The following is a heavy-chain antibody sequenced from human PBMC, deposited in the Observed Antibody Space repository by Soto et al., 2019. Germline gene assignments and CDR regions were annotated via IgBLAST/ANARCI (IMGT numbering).Heavy chain of an antibody. Sequence: GGSLRLSCAASGFTFSTYAMTWVRQAPGKGLEWVSAISGGGGSTYYADSVRGRFTISRDNSKNTLYLQMNSLRAEDTAVYSCAKSYYYDSTGYPWATDYWGQGT. V-gene: IGHV3-23*01. CDR1: GFTFSTYA. D-gene: IGHD3-22*01. J-gene: IGHJ4*02. CDR3: AKSYYYDSTGYPWATDY. CDR2: ISGGGGST.